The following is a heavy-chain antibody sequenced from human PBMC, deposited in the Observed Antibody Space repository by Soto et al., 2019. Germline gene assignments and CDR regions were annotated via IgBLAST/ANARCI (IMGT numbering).Heavy chain of an antibody. Sequence: QVQLQESGPGLVKPSQTLSLTCTVSGGSISSGDYYWSWIRQPPGKGLEWIGYIYYSGSTYYNPSLKSRVTISVDTSKNQFSLKLSSVTAADTAVYYCARAHGDYELGGYYYYYGMDVWGQGTTVTVSS. CDR1: GGSISSGDYY. V-gene: IGHV4-30-4*01. CDR2: IYYSGST. D-gene: IGHD4-17*01. CDR3: ARAHGDYELGGYYYYYGMDV. J-gene: IGHJ6*02.